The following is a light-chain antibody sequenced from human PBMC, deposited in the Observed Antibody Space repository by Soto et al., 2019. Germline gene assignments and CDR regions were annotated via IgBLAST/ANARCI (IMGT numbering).Light chain of an antibody. J-gene: IGKJ4*01. CDR1: QSVSTY. V-gene: IGKV3-11*01. CDR3: QKYNSAPLT. Sequence: EIVLTHSPATLSLSPCERATLSFRASQSVSTYLAWYQQRPGQAPRLLIYDASYRATDIPPRFSGSGSGTDFALTISNLQPEDVATYYCQKYNSAPLTFGGGTKVDIK. CDR2: DAS.